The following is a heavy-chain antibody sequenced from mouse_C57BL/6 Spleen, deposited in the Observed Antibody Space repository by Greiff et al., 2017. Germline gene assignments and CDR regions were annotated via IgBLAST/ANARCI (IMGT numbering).Heavy chain of an antibody. D-gene: IGHD1-1*01. J-gene: IGHJ4*01. Sequence: EVTLMESGGGLVKPGGSLKLSCAASGFTFSSYAMSWVRQTPEKRLEWVATISDGGSYTYYPDNVKGRFTISRDNAKNNLYLQMSHLKSEDTAMYYCARDYYGSSPHYYAMDYWGQGTSVTVSS. CDR2: ISDGGSYT. CDR1: GFTFSSYA. CDR3: ARDYYGSSPHYYAMDY. V-gene: IGHV5-4*01.